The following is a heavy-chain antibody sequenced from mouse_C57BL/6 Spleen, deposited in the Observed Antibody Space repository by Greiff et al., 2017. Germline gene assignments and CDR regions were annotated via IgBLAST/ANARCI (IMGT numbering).Heavy chain of an antibody. Sequence: QVQLQQPGAELVKPGASVKLSCKASGYTFTSYWMHWVKQRPGRGLEWIGRIDPNSGGTKYNEKFKDKATLTADKSSSTVYMGLSRLTSEDSAVYFCARHEKGTMVPFAYWGQGTLVTVSA. CDR1: GYTFTSYW. J-gene: IGHJ3*01. V-gene: IGHV1-62-3*01. D-gene: IGHD1-1*02. CDR2: IDPNSGGT. CDR3: ARHEKGTMVPFAY.